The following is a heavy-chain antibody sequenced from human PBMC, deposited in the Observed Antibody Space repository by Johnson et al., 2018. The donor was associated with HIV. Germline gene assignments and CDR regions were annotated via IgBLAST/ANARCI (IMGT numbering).Heavy chain of an antibody. CDR3: TTAGSSGSAHAFDI. J-gene: IGHJ3*02. V-gene: IGHV3-15*01. CDR2: IKRKTEGGTT. D-gene: IGHD3-22*01. CDR1: GFTFSNAW. Sequence: VQLVESGGGLIKPGGSLRLSCAASGFTFSNAWMSWVRQGPGQGLEWVGRIKRKTEGGTTDYAAPVKGRFTISRDDSKNTLFLQMNSLKIEDTATNYCTTAGSSGSAHAFDIWGQGTMVTVSS.